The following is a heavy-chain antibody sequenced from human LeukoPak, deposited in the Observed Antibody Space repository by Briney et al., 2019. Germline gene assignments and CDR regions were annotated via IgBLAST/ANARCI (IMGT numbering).Heavy chain of an antibody. D-gene: IGHD1-1*01. CDR1: GGSISSSNW. CDR2: INHSGST. CDR3: ARTLGRYNWNDLAEYYFDY. V-gene: IGHV4-4*02. Sequence: SETLSLTCAVSGGSISSSNWWSWTRQPPGKGLEWIGEINHSGSTNYNPSLKSRVTISVDTSKNQFSLKLSSVTAADTAVYYCARTLGRYNWNDLAEYYFDYWGQGTLVTVSS. J-gene: IGHJ4*02.